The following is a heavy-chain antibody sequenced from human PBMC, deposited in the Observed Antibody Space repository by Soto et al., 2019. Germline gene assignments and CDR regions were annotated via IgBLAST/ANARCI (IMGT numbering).Heavy chain of an antibody. CDR3: ARGSTGYSSSWYRY. D-gene: IGHD6-13*01. CDR1: GGSISNYY. Sequence: PSETLSLTCTVSGGSISNYYWSWIRQPPGKGLEWIGYIYYSGSTYYNPSLKSRVTISVDTSKNQFSLKLSSVTAADTAVYYCARGSTGYSSSWYRYWGQGTLVTVSS. CDR2: IYYSGST. J-gene: IGHJ4*02. V-gene: IGHV4-59*08.